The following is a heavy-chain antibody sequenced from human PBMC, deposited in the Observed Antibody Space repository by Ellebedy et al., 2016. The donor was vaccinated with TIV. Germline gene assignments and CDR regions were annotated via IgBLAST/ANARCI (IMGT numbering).Heavy chain of an antibody. Sequence: SETLSLTCTVSGGSISSGGYFWSWIRQHPGKGLEWIGYIYYSGSTSYNPSLKSRVTISVDTSKKQFSLNLKSVTAADTAVYYCARRYSSSWYWFDLWGQGTLVSVSS. V-gene: IGHV4-31*03. CDR2: IYYSGST. D-gene: IGHD6-13*01. CDR1: GGSISSGGYF. J-gene: IGHJ5*02. CDR3: ARRYSSSWYWFDL.